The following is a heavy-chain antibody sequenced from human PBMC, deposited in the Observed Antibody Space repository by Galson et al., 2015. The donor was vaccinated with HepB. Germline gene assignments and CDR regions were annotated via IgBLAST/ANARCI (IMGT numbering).Heavy chain of an antibody. D-gene: IGHD3-10*01. CDR3: ARHVVDGSGSYYYYFDY. V-gene: IGHV5-10-1*01. J-gene: IGHJ4*02. CDR1: GYSFTSYW. Sequence: QSGAEVKKPGESRRISCKGSGYSFTSYWISWVRQMPGKGLEWMGRIDPSDSYTNYSPSFQGHVTISADKSISTAYLQWSSLKASDTAMYYCARHVVDGSGSYYYYFDYWGQGTLVTVSS. CDR2: IDPSDSYT.